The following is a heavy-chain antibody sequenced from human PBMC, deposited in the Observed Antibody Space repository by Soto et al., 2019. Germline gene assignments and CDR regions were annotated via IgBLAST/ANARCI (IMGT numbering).Heavy chain of an antibody. V-gene: IGHV1-69*13. CDR2: SIPIFGTA. Sequence: AVKVSGKASGGTFNNYPITCVLQSPLEGLEWMGGSIPIFGTANYAQKFQGRVTISVDESTSTAYMELSSLRSEDTAVYYCARGRGYSGDDHYYYFDMDVWGQGTTVTVSS. CDR1: GGTFNNYP. J-gene: IGHJ6*02. D-gene: IGHD5-12*01. CDR3: ARGRGYSGDDHYYYFDMDV.